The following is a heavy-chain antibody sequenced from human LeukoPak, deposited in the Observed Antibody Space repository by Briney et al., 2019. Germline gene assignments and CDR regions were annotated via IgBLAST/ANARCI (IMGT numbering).Heavy chain of an antibody. V-gene: IGHV4-34*01. CDR1: GGSFSGYY. J-gene: IGHJ4*02. D-gene: IGHD5-24*01. CDR3: ARSRGWLQPHPLGY. CDR2: VHHSGST. Sequence: SETLSLTCAVYGGSFSGYYWSWIRQPPGKGLECIGEVHHSGSTNYNPSLKSRVTLSVDTSKNQFSLKLSSVTAADTAVYYCARSRGWLQPHPLGYWGQGTLVTVSS.